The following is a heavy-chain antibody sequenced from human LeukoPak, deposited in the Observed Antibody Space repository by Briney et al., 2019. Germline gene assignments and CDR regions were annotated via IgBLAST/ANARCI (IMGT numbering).Heavy chain of an antibody. J-gene: IGHJ4*02. CDR3: ARELRDSSGWSKVRFDY. V-gene: IGHV3-48*03. Sequence: PGGSLRLSCEASGFTFSSYEMNWVRQAPGKGLEWISYINTRGSTIYYADSVKGRFTFSRDNAKNSLYLQMNSLRVEDTAVYYCARELRDSSGWSKVRFDYWGQGALVTVSS. D-gene: IGHD6-19*01. CDR1: GFTFSSYE. CDR2: INTRGSTI.